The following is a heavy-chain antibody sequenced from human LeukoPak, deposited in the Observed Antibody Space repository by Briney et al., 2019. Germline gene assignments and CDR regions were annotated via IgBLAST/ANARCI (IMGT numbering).Heavy chain of an antibody. CDR3: ARQNTPHGNFDY. V-gene: IGHV3-30*14. CDR2: ISYDGSNK. CDR1: GFTFSSYA. Sequence: GGSLGLSCAASGFTFSSYAMHWVRQAPGKGLEWVAVISYDGSNKYYADSVKGRFTISRDNAKKSLFLQMNSLRAEDTAMYYCARQNTPHGNFDYWGQGTLVTVSS. D-gene: IGHD5-24*01. J-gene: IGHJ4*02.